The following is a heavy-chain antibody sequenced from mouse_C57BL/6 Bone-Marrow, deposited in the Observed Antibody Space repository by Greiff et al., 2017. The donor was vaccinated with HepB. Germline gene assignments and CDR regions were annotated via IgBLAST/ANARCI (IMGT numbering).Heavy chain of an antibody. CDR3: ARHGIPMDY. CDR1: GFTFSSYG. Sequence: EVQLMESGGDLVKPGGSLKLSCAASGFTFSSYGMSWVRQTPDKRLEWVATISSGGSYTYYPDSVKGRFTISRDNAKNTLYLQMSSLKSEDTAMYYCARHGIPMDYWGQGTSVTVSS. CDR2: ISSGGSYT. J-gene: IGHJ4*01. V-gene: IGHV5-6*01.